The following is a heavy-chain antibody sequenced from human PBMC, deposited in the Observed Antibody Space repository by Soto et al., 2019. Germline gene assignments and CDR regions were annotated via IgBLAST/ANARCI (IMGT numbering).Heavy chain of an antibody. CDR1: GVSFISIGYY. V-gene: IGHV4-39*01. CDR2: VYYSGTT. J-gene: IGHJ5*02. CDR3: VRHSGYSSNWGEFDP. Sequence: SETLSLTCHVSGVSFISIGYYWGWIRQPPGKGLEWIGSVYYSGTTYYNPALMRRVTISVERTKQQSSLHLTSVTAAEMAVYYCVRHSGYSSNWGEFDPWGQGTMVTVYS. D-gene: IGHD5-18*01.